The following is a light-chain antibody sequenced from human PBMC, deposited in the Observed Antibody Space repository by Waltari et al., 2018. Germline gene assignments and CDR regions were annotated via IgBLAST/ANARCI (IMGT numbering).Light chain of an antibody. Sequence: QSVLTPPPSVSAAPGQKVTISCSGSSPNIGNNYVSWYQQFPGTAPKLLMYENNKRPSGTPDRFSGSKSGTSATLDIHGLQTGDEANYYCGTWDSSLSVGVLGGGTKVTVL. CDR1: SPNIGNNY. CDR3: GTWDSSLSVGV. CDR2: ENN. V-gene: IGLV1-51*02. J-gene: IGLJ2*01.